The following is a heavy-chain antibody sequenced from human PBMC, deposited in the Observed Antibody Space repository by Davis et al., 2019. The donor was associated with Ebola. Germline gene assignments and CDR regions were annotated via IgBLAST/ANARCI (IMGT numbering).Heavy chain of an antibody. Sequence: PSETLSLTFAVSRCSISSHFWSWIRQSPGQGLEWFGSIFYTGSTNLTPSLRSRVTLSVDRPKNQFSLNLTAVTAADTAVYFCARQPRSTRSPEYYHGLDVWGQGTTVVVSS. J-gene: IGHJ6*02. CDR2: IFYTGST. CDR3: ARQPRSTRSPEYYHGLDV. D-gene: IGHD3-16*01. CDR1: RCSISSHF. V-gene: IGHV4-59*11.